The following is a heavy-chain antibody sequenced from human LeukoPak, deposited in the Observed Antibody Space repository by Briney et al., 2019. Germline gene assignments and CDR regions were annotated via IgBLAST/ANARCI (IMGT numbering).Heavy chain of an antibody. D-gene: IGHD2-2*01. V-gene: IGHV3-23*01. CDR1: GFTFSSYT. CDR3: AASLPNIVVVPATKGPFGY. Sequence: PGGSLRLSCAASGFTFSSYTMSWVRQAPGKGREWVSGVSGSGGSTHYADSVKGRFTISRDKSKTTLYLQMNSLRAEDTAVYYCAASLPNIVVVPATKGPFGYWGQGTLVTVSS. J-gene: IGHJ4*02. CDR2: VSGSGGST.